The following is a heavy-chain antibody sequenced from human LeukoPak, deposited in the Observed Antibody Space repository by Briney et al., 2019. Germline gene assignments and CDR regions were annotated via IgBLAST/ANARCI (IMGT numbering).Heavy chain of an antibody. CDR3: ARYPFDGYNYYFDY. Sequence: PSETLSLTCTVSGYSISSGYYWGWIRQPPGKGLEWIGSIYHSGSTYYNPSLKSRVTISVDTSKNQFSLKLSSVTAADTAVYYCARYPFDGYNYYFDYWGQGTLVTVSS. D-gene: IGHD5-24*01. J-gene: IGHJ4*02. CDR1: GYSISSGYY. CDR2: IYHSGST. V-gene: IGHV4-38-2*02.